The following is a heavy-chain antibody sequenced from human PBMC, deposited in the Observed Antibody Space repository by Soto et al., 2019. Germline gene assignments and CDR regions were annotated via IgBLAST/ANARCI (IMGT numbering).Heavy chain of an antibody. Sequence: QVQLQESGPGLVKPSQTLSLTCTVSGGSISSGDYYWSWIRQPPGKGLEWIGYIYYSGSTYYNPSLKSRVTISVDTSKNQFSLKLSSVTAADTAVYYCGRGDIVATIHFDYWGQGTLVTVSS. CDR1: GGSISSGDYY. D-gene: IGHD5-12*01. J-gene: IGHJ4*02. CDR3: GRGDIVATIHFDY. CDR2: IYYSGST. V-gene: IGHV4-30-4*01.